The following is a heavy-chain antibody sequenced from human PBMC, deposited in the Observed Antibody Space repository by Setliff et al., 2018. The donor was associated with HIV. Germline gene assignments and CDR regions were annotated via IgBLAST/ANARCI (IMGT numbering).Heavy chain of an antibody. D-gene: IGHD5-18*01. CDR1: GGSLSGHY. Sequence: SETLSLTCAVYGGSLSGHYWTWIRQPPGKGLEWIGEINHSGSTTYNPSLKSRVTISIDTSKNHFSLRLTSVTAADTAVYYCARLAPAMVYELDYWGPGMLVTVSS. CDR2: INHSGST. V-gene: IGHV4-34*01. J-gene: IGHJ4*02. CDR3: ARLAPAMVYELDY.